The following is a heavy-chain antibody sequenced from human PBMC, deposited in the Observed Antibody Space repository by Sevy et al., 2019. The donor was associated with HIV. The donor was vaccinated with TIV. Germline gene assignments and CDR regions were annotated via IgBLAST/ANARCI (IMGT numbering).Heavy chain of an antibody. CDR3: ARGGSGGNY. Sequence: ASVKVSCKASGYTFSDYWIYWIRQAPGQGFEWMGWINPVDNDKRCAQQFQGRVTMTTDTSINTDYMEVYRLTSDDTAVYYCARGGSGGNYWGQGTLVTVSS. CDR1: GYTFSDYW. D-gene: IGHD3-10*01. V-gene: IGHV1-2*02. CDR2: INPVDNDK. J-gene: IGHJ4*02.